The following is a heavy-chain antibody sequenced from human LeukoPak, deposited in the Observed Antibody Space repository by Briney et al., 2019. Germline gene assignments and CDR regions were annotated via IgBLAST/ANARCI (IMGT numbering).Heavy chain of an antibody. Sequence: GASVKVSCKASGYTFTSSVISWVRQAPGQGLEWMGWISPYNDNTNYAQKLQGRVTMTTDTSTSKAYMELRSLRSDDTAVYYCARALGYQLLSWWFDPWGQGTLVTVSS. CDR2: ISPYNDNT. V-gene: IGHV1-18*01. CDR1: GYTFTSSV. D-gene: IGHD2-2*01. CDR3: ARALGYQLLSWWFDP. J-gene: IGHJ5*02.